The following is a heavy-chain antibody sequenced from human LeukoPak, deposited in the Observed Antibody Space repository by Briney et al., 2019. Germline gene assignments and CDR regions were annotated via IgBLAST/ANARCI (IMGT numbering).Heavy chain of an antibody. V-gene: IGHV3-74*01. Sequence: GGSLRLSCAASAFTFSSYWMHWVRQAPGKGLEWVSRIKGDESSINYADSVEGRFTISRDNAKNSLYLQMNSLRAEDTAVYYCARELYYGALFDYWGQGTLVTVSS. D-gene: IGHD3-10*01. CDR1: AFTFSSYW. J-gene: IGHJ4*02. CDR3: ARELYYGALFDY. CDR2: IKGDESSI.